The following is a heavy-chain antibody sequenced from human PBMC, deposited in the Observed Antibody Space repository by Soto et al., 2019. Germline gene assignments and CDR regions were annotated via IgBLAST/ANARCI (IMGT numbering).Heavy chain of an antibody. V-gene: IGHV4-59*08. J-gene: IGHJ6*03. Sequence: SETLSPTCTVSGGSMSSHYWSWIRQPPGKGLEWIGYIYYSGSTNYNSSLKSRLTISIDTSKNQFSLKLSSVTATDTAVYYCARRDYYYYYMDVWGKGTTVTVSS. CDR1: GGSMSSHY. CDR3: ARRDYYYYYMDV. CDR2: IYYSGST.